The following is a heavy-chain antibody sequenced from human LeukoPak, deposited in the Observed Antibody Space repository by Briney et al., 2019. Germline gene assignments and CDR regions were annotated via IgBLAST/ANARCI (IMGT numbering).Heavy chain of an antibody. J-gene: IGHJ4*02. V-gene: IGHV3-7*01. D-gene: IGHD6-19*01. CDR1: GFTFSSYW. Sequence: GGSLRLSCAASGFTFSSYWMSWVRQAPGKGLEWVASIRQDGSQKYYLDSVKGRFTISRDNARYSLNLQMNGLRAEDTAVYYCATFSGGWYTSYFFESWGQGTLVTVSP. CDR3: ATFSGGWYTSYFFES. CDR2: IRQDGSQK.